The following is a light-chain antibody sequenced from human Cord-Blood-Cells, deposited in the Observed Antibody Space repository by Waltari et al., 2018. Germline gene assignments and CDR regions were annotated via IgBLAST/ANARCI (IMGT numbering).Light chain of an antibody. CDR3: QQRSNWPPLT. CDR1: QSVSSY. CDR2: DAS. V-gene: IGKV3-11*01. Sequence: EIVLTQSPATLSLSPGARATLSCRASQSVSSYLAWYQQKPGQAPRLLIYDASNRATGIPARFSGSGSGTDFTLTISILEPEDFAVYYCQQRSNWPPLTFGGGTKVEIK. J-gene: IGKJ4*01.